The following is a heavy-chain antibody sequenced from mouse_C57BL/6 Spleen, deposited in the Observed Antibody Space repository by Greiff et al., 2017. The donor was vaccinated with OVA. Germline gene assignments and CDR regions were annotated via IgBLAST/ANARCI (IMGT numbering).Heavy chain of an antibody. Sequence: VQLQQSGAELVKPGASVKISCKASGYAFSSYWMNWVKQRPGKGLEWIGQIYPGDGDTNYNGKFKGKATLTADKSSSTAYMQLSSLTSEDSAVDFCARSRYYDSSYGDYWGQGTTLTVSS. D-gene: IGHD1-1*01. J-gene: IGHJ2*01. V-gene: IGHV1-80*01. CDR2: IYPGDGDT. CDR1: GYAFSSYW. CDR3: ARSRYYDSSYGDY.